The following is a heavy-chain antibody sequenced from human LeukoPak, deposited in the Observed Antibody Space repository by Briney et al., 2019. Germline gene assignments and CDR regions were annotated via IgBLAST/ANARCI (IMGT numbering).Heavy chain of an antibody. D-gene: IGHD4-11*01. V-gene: IGHV4-4*07. Sequence: SETLSLTCTVSGGSISSYYWSWMRQPAGKGLEWIGRIYVSGTTNYSPSLKSRVTISIDASKNHFSLQLNSMTAADTAVYYCARNSDYSWLSFDDWGQGTLVTVSS. J-gene: IGHJ4*02. CDR1: GGSISSYY. CDR3: ARNSDYSWLSFDD. CDR2: IYVSGTT.